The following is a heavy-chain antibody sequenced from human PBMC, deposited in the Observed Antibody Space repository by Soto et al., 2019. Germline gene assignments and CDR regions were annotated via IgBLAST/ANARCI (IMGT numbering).Heavy chain of an antibody. Sequence: QVQLVQSGAEVKKPGSSVKVSCKASGGTFSSYAISWVRQAPGQGLEWMGGSFPFFGTANYAQKFQGRVTITADESTSTAYMELSSLRSEDTAVYYCARGPGYYGSGSYSDYYYYYGMDVWGQGTTVTVSS. CDR3: ARGPGYYGSGSYSDYYYYYGMDV. J-gene: IGHJ6*02. CDR2: SFPFFGTA. D-gene: IGHD3-10*01. V-gene: IGHV1-69*01. CDR1: GGTFSSYA.